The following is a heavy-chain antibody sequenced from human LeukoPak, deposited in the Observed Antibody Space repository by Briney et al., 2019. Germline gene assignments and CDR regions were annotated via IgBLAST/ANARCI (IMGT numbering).Heavy chain of an antibody. Sequence: GGSLRLSCAASGFTVSSNYMSWVRQAPGKGLEWVSVIYSGGSTYYADSVKGRFTISGDNSKNTLYLQMNSLRAEDTAVYYCARATTPRDGMDVWGQGTTVTVSS. D-gene: IGHD4-11*01. CDR2: IYSGGST. J-gene: IGHJ6*02. CDR1: GFTVSSNY. CDR3: ARATTPRDGMDV. V-gene: IGHV3-66*01.